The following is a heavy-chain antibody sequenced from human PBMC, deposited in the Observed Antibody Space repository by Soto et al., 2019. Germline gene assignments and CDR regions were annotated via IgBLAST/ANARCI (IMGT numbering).Heavy chain of an antibody. D-gene: IGHD3-9*01. V-gene: IGHV4-31*03. J-gene: IGHJ3*02. CDR2: IYYSGST. CDR1: GGSISSGGYY. Sequence: SETLSLTCTVSGGSISSGGYYWSWIRQHPGKGLEWIGYIYYSGSTYYNPSLKSRVTISVDPSKNRFSLKLSSVTAADTAVYYCARVVSPGYFDWLLWGAFDIWGQGTMVTVSS. CDR3: ARVVSPGYFDWLLWGAFDI.